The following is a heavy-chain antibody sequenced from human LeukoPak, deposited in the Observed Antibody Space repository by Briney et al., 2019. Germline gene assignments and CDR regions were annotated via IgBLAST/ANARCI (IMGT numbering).Heavy chain of an antibody. CDR2: IKQDGSEK. V-gene: IGHV3-7*03. CDR1: GFTFSSYW. D-gene: IGHD6-13*01. CDR3: AKACQAATGSDASDI. J-gene: IGHJ3*02. Sequence: GGSLRLSCAASGFTFSSYWMSWVRQAPGKGLEWVANIKQDGSEKYYVDSVKGRFTISRDNAKNSLYLQMNSLRPEDTALYYCAKACQAATGSDASDIWGLGTMVTVSS.